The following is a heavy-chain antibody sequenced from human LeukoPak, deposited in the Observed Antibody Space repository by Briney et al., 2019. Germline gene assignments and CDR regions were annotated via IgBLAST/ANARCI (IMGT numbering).Heavy chain of an antibody. V-gene: IGHV3-23*01. CDR2: ISDSGDTT. J-gene: IGHJ3*02. D-gene: IGHD2-21*02. CDR3: ARDCGSDCSQAFDI. CDR1: GLTFSRFA. Sequence: GGSLRLSCAASGLTFSRFAMSWVRQASGKGLEWVSTISDSGDTTYYADSVKGRFSISRDNLKNTLYVQMNSLRVEDTAVYYCARDCGSDCSQAFDIWGQGTMVTVSS.